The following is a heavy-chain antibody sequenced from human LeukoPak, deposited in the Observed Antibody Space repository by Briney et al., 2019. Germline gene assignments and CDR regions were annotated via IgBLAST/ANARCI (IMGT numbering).Heavy chain of an antibody. J-gene: IGHJ4*02. D-gene: IGHD4-17*01. CDR3: AKAHDYGDLPFDY. Sequence: PGGSLRLSCAASGFTFSSYAMSWVRQAPGRGLEWVSAISGSGGSTYYADSVKGRFTISRDNSKNTLYLQMNSLRAEDTAVYYCAKAHDYGDLPFDYWGQGTLVTVSS. CDR2: ISGSGGST. V-gene: IGHV3-23*01. CDR1: GFTFSSYA.